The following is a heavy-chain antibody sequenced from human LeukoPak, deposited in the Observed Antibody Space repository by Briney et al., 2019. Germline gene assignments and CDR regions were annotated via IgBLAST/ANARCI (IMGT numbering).Heavy chain of an antibody. CDR1: GGSFSGYY. J-gene: IGHJ4*02. Sequence: SETLSLTCAVYGGSFSGYYWSWIRQPPGKGLEWIGEINHSGSTNYNPSLKSRVTISVDTSKNQFSLKLSSVTAADTAVYYCARLSVSGYCSSTSCYGGYFDYWGQGTLVTVSS. CDR2: INHSGST. V-gene: IGHV4-34*01. D-gene: IGHD2-2*01. CDR3: ARLSVSGYCSSTSCYGGYFDY.